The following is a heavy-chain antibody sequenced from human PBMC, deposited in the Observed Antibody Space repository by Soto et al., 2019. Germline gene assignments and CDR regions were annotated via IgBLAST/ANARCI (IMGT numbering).Heavy chain of an antibody. J-gene: IGHJ4*02. V-gene: IGHV3-30-3*01. CDR1: GFTFSSYA. CDR2: ISYDGSNK. Sequence: LRLSCAASGFTFSSYAMHWVRRAPGKGLEWVAVISYDGSNKYYADSVKGRFTISRDNSKNTLYLQMNSLRAEDTAVYYCARDVGATGYWGQGTLVTVSS. D-gene: IGHD1-26*01. CDR3: ARDVGATGY.